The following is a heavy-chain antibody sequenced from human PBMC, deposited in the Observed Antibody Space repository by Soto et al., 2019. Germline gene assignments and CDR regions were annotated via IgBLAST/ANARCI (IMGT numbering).Heavy chain of an antibody. D-gene: IGHD6-13*01. Sequence: SETLSLTCTVSGGSISSGGYYWSWIRQHPGKGLEWIGYIYYSGSTYYNPSLKSRVTISVDTSKNQFSLKLSSVTAADTAVYYCARETAAGPNWFDPWGQGTLVTVSS. J-gene: IGHJ5*02. CDR1: GGSISSGGYY. CDR3: ARETAAGPNWFDP. CDR2: IYYSGST. V-gene: IGHV4-31*03.